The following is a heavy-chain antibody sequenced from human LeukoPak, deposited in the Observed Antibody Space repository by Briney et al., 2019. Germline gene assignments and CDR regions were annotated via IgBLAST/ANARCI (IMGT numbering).Heavy chain of an antibody. Sequence: SETLSLTCTVSGGAISYYYWNWIRQPPGKGLEWIGYIYYTGNTNYNPSLKSRVTISVDTSKNQFSLKLSSVNAADTAVYYCARDILATSIAAPYYWGQGTLVTVSS. CDR3: ARDILATSIAAPYY. D-gene: IGHD6-13*01. CDR1: GGAISYYY. V-gene: IGHV4-59*12. CDR2: IYYTGNT. J-gene: IGHJ4*02.